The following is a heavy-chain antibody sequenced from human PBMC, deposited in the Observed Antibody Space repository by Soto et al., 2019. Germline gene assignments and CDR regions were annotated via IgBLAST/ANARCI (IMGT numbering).Heavy chain of an antibody. V-gene: IGHV5-51*01. Sequence: GESLKISCKGSGYTFATHWIAWVRQMPGKGLEWMGIIYPGDSDTRYSPSFQGQVTISADKSFSTAYLQWSSLKASDTAIYFCARLDLTGLDHWGQGTPVTVSS. CDR3: ARLDLTGLDH. CDR2: IYPGDSDT. J-gene: IGHJ5*02. D-gene: IGHD3-9*01. CDR1: GYTFATHW.